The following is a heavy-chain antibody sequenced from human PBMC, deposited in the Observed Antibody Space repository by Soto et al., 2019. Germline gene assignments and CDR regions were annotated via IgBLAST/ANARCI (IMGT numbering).Heavy chain of an antibody. J-gene: IGHJ3*02. Sequence: GGSLRLSCAASGFTLSSYDMHWVRQATGKGLEWVSAIDIASNTFYPGSVKGRFTISRENGKNSLYLQMSSLRAGDTAVYYCAREGERGSGDSVDALDIWGQGTLVTVSS. CDR2: IDIASNT. D-gene: IGHD1-1*01. V-gene: IGHV3-13*01. CDR1: GFTLSSYD. CDR3: AREGERGSGDSVDALDI.